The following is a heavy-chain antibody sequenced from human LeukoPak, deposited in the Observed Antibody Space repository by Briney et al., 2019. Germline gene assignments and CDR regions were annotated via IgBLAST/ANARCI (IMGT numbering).Heavy chain of an antibody. CDR1: GFTFSRYW. Sequence: GGSLRLSCAASGFTFSRYWIHWVRQAPGKGLVWVSRIKSDGSSATYADSVKGRVTISRHKPKNTLYLHMNRLRAEDTGVYYCARKLSCGMDVWGQGTTVTVSS. V-gene: IGHV3-74*01. D-gene: IGHD2/OR15-2a*01. CDR2: IKSDGSSA. J-gene: IGHJ6*02. CDR3: ARKLSCGMDV.